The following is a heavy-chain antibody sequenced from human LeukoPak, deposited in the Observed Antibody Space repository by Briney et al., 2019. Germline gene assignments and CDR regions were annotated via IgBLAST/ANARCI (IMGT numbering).Heavy chain of an antibody. D-gene: IGHD2-21*01. CDR2: ISGSADTT. CDR3: AKEDWRMDV. J-gene: IGHJ6*02. Sequence: GGSLRLSCAASGFTFSSYAMSWVRQTPGKGLEWVSIISGSADTTYYADYVKGRFTISRDNSKNTLYLQMNSLRAEDTAVYYCAKEDWRMDVWGQGTTVTVSS. V-gene: IGHV3-23*01. CDR1: GFTFSSYA.